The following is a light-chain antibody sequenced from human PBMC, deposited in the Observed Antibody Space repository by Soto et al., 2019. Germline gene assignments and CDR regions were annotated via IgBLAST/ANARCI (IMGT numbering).Light chain of an antibody. CDR3: CSYAGSSTSSHV. CDR1: SSDVGSYNL. J-gene: IGLJ1*01. CDR2: EGS. V-gene: IGLV2-23*01. Sequence: SVLTQPASVSGSPGQSITISCTGTSSDVGSYNLVSWYQQHPGKAPKLMIYEGSKRPSGVSNRFSGSKSGNTASLTISGLQAEDESDYYSCSYAGSSTSSHVFVPGT.